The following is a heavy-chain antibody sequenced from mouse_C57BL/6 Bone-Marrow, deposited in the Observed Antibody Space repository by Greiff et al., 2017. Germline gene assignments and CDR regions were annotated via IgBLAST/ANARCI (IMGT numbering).Heavy chain of an antibody. D-gene: IGHD6-2*01. V-gene: IGHV1-69*01. CDR2: IDPSDSYT. CDR1: GYTFTSYW. Sequence: QVQLQQPGAELVMPGASVKLSCKASGYTFTSYWMHWVKQRPGQGLEWIGEIDPSDSYTNYNQKFKGKSTLTVDKSSSTAYMQLSSLTSEDSAVYYCALSPYYFDYWGQGTTLTVSS. J-gene: IGHJ2*01. CDR3: ALSPYYFDY.